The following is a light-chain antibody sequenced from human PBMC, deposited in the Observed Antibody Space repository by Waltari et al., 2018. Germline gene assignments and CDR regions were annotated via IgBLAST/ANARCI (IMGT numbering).Light chain of an antibody. CDR3: NSYTDTTWV. CDR2: DVS. CDR1: SSDGGDYYY. V-gene: IGLV2-14*03. Sequence: QSVLTQPASVSGSPGQTITISCTGTSSDGGDYYYVSWYQQHPGTAPKVLIYDVSKRPSGVSNRFSGSKSGNTAFLTISGHQPEDEADYYCNSYTDTTWVFGGGTKLTVL. J-gene: IGLJ3*02.